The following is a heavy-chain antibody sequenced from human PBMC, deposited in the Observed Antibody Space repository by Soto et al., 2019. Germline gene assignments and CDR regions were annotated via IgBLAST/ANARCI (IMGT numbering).Heavy chain of an antibody. J-gene: IGHJ4*01. CDR3: VKGNQLLRYYFEF. V-gene: IGHV3-64D*06. CDR2: ITSEGDRT. Sequence: GSLRLSCSVSGFTFSNYAMHWVRQAPGKGLEYVSGITSEGDRTWHADSVKDRFTISRDNSKNTLYLQMSSLRVEDTAIYYCVKGNQLLRYYFEFWGPGTLVTVSS. CDR1: GFTFSNYA. D-gene: IGHD2-15*01.